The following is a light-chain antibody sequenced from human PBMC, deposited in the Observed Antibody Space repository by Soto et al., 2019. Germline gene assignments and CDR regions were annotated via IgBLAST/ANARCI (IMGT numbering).Light chain of an antibody. V-gene: IGKV3-11*01. CDR3: QQRSNGFT. CDR1: QSVSSY. CDR2: DAS. Sequence: EIVLTQSPATLSLSPGERATLSCRASQSVSSYLAWYQQKPGQAPRLLIYDASTLATGIPARFSGSGSGTVLLLTSSRLEPEDFAVYYCQQRSNGFTFGGGTKVEIK. J-gene: IGKJ4*01.